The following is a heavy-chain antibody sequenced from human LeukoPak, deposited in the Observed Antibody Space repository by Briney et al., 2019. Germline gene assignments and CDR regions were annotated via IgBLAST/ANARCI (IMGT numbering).Heavy chain of an antibody. CDR2: IYFSGST. Sequence: SETLSLTCTVSGDSISSANYYWGWVRQPPGKGLEWIGSIYFSGSTYYNPSLKSRVTISVETSKVQFPLKLSSVTAADTAVYYCARGSCSSTSCRKKFDNWGQGTLVPVSS. J-gene: IGHJ4*02. V-gene: IGHV4-39*06. CDR1: GDSISSANYY. D-gene: IGHD2-2*01. CDR3: ARGSCSSTSCRKKFDN.